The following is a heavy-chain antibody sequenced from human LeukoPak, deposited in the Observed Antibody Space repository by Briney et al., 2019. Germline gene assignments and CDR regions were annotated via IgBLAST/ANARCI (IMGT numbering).Heavy chain of an antibody. Sequence: PGGSLRLSCAASGFTFSSAWMSWVRQAPGKGLEWVSYISSSGSTIYYADSVKGRFTISRDNAKNSLYLQMNSLRAEDTAVYYCARLGYSYGSFWWGQGTLVTVSS. D-gene: IGHD5-18*01. V-gene: IGHV3-48*03. CDR1: GFTFSSAW. CDR2: ISSSGSTI. J-gene: IGHJ4*02. CDR3: ARLGYSYGSFW.